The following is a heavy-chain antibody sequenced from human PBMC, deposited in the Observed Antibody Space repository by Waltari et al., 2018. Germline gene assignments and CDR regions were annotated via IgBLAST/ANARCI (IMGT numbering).Heavy chain of an antibody. CDR1: GGSFSGYY. V-gene: IGHV4-34*01. Sequence: QVQLQQWGAGLLKPSETLSLPCAVYGGSFSGYYWSWIRQPPGKGLEWIGEINHSGSTNYNPSLKSRVTISVDTSKNQFSLKLSSVTAADTAVYYCARGTENWFDPWGQGTLVTVSS. J-gene: IGHJ5*02. CDR2: INHSGST. CDR3: ARGTENWFDP.